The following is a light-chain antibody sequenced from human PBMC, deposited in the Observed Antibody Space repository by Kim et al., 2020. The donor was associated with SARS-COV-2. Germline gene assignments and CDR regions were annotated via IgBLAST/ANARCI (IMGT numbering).Light chain of an antibody. V-gene: IGLV3-19*01. CDR3: NSRDSSVNHLV. Sequence: SSELTQDSAVSVALGQTVSITCQGDSLRNYYASWYQQKPGQAPVVVIYSKNNRPSGIPDRFSGSSSGNTASLTITGAQAEDEADYYCNSRDSSVNHLVFGGGTQLTVL. CDR1: SLRNYY. J-gene: IGLJ2*01. CDR2: SKN.